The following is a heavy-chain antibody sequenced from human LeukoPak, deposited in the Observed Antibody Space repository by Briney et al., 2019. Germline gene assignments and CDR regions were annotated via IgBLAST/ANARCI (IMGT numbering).Heavy chain of an antibody. Sequence: GGSLRLSCAASGFTVSSNYMSWVRQAPGKGLEWVSVIYSGGSTYYADSVKGRFTISRDNSKNTLYLQMNSLRAEDTAVYYCARDLYGGKGDYWGQGTLVTVSS. J-gene: IGHJ4*02. CDR2: IYSGGST. V-gene: IGHV3-66*02. CDR3: ARDLYGGKGDY. D-gene: IGHD4-23*01. CDR1: GFTVSSNY.